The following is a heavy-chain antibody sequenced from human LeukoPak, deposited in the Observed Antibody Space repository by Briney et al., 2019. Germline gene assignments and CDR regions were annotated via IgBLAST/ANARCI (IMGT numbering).Heavy chain of an antibody. CDR3: ARAALDYGDYGALDY. J-gene: IGHJ4*02. CDR1: GFTFSSYS. V-gene: IGHV3-21*01. D-gene: IGHD4-17*01. Sequence: GSLRLSCAASGFTFSSYSMNWVRQAPGKGLEWVSSISSSSSYIYYADSVKGRFTISRDNAKNSLYLQMNSLRAEDTAVYYCARAALDYGDYGALDYWGQGTLVTVSS. CDR2: ISSSSSYI.